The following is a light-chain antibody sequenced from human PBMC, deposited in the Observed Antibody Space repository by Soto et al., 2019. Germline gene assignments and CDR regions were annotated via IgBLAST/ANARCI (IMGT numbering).Light chain of an antibody. CDR1: QSIIIY. CDR3: QQRYAWTPKT. Sequence: GLTHSSRALSLSQGGRATLSCRSSQSIIIYLAWYQERPGQAPRLLNYDASNRATGITARFTGSGSGTDFTHTISCVEPEEFAVYDCQQRYAWTPKTFGGGTKVDNK. J-gene: IGKJ4*01. CDR2: DAS. V-gene: IGKV3-11*01.